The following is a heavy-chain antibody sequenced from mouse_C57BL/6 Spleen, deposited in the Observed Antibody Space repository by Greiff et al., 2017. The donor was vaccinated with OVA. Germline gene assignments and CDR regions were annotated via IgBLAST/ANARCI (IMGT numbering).Heavy chain of an antibody. Sequence: EVQLVESGGDLVKPGGSLKLSCAASGFTFSSYGMSWVRQTPDKRLEWVATISSGGSYTYYPDSVKGRFTISRDNAKNTLYLQMCSLKSEDTAMYYCTRRGYGSTDYFDYWGQGTTLTVSS. CDR1: GFTFSSYG. V-gene: IGHV5-6*01. J-gene: IGHJ2*01. CDR3: TRRGYGSTDYFDY. D-gene: IGHD1-1*01. CDR2: ISSGGSYT.